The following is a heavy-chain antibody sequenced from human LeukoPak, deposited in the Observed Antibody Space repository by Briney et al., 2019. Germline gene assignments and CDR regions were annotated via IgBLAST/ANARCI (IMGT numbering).Heavy chain of an antibody. CDR2: INAGNGNT. Sequence: ASVKVSCKASGYTFTSYAMHWVRQAPGQRLEWMGWINAGNGNTKYSQKFQGRVTITRDTSASTAYMELSSLRSEDTAVYYCARVICGSGSYLDYWGQGTLVTVSS. J-gene: IGHJ4*02. CDR3: ARVICGSGSYLDY. D-gene: IGHD3-10*01. CDR1: GYTFTSYA. V-gene: IGHV1-3*01.